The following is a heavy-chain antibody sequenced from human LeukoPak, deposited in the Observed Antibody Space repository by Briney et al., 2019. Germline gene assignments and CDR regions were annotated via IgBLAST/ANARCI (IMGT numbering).Heavy chain of an antibody. CDR1: GYTFTSYG. CDR2: ISAYNGNT. V-gene: IGHV1-18*01. J-gene: IGHJ4*02. D-gene: IGHD1-26*01. CDR3: ASLYSGSYYVLDY. Sequence: ASVKVSCKASGYTFTSYGISWVRQAPGQGLEWMGWISAYNGNTNYAQKLQGRVTITADKSTSTAYMELSSLRSEDTAVYYCASLYSGSYYVLDYWGQGTLVTVSS.